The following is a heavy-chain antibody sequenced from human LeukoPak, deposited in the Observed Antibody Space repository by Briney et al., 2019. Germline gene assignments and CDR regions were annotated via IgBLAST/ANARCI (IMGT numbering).Heavy chain of an antibody. Sequence: GGSLRLSCAASGFNFRGQAMSWVRQGPGKGLEWVAGISGRGETTYYADSVKGRFTISRDNSNNTLFLQVNSLRAEDTAVYYCAKTVVLDYWGQGTLVTVSS. CDR2: ISGRGETT. CDR3: AKTVVLDY. V-gene: IGHV3-23*01. D-gene: IGHD2-15*01. J-gene: IGHJ4*02. CDR1: GFNFRGQA.